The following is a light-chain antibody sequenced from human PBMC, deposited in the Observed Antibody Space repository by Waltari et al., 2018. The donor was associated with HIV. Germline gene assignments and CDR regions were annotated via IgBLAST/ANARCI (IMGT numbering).Light chain of an antibody. CDR3: CSYAGTYTYV. Sequence: QSALTQPRSVSGSPGQSVTISCTGTASDIGYFDYVSWYQQYPGKAPKVIIYELFQRPPGFPDRFTASKSGITASLTISGLQDEEEADYYCCSYAGTYTYVFGSGTTVTVL. CDR2: ELF. V-gene: IGLV2-11*01. CDR1: ASDIGYFDY. J-gene: IGLJ1*01.